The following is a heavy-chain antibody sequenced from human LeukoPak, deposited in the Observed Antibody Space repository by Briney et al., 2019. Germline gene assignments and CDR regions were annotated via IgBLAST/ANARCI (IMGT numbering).Heavy chain of an antibody. D-gene: IGHD3-9*01. Sequence: PETLSLTCTVSGGSISSYYWSWIRQPAGKGLEWIGRIYTSGSTNYNPSLKSRVTMSVDTSKNQFSLKLSSVTAADTAVYYCARELTYYDILTGYSYYFDYWGQGTLVTVSS. J-gene: IGHJ4*02. CDR3: ARELTYYDILTGYSYYFDY. CDR2: IYTSGST. V-gene: IGHV4-4*07. CDR1: GGSISSYY.